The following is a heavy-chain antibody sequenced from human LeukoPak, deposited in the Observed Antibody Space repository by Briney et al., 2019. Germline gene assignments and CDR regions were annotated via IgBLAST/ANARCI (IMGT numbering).Heavy chain of an antibody. CDR1: GYTLTELS. Sequence: ASVKVSCKVSGYTLTELSMHWVRQAPGKGLEWMGGFDPEDGETIYAQKFQGRVTMTEDTSTDTAYMELSSLRSEDTAVYYCATDLRGSLLLGATLHYYYGMDVWGQGTTVTVSS. V-gene: IGHV1-24*01. D-gene: IGHD1-26*01. J-gene: IGHJ6*02. CDR3: ATDLRGSLLLGATLHYYYGMDV. CDR2: FDPEDGET.